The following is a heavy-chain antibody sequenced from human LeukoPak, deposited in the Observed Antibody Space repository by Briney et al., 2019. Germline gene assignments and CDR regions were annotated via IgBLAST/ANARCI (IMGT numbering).Heavy chain of an antibody. V-gene: IGHV5-51*01. CDR3: ARHFSGDFTNSVPVAFYLDY. CDR1: GYSFTNYL. D-gene: IGHD4-11*01. Sequence: WESLKLSCKSSGYSFTNYLLGLVREMPGGGLGVIAIFYPGDSDTIYSLSFHWHVTISGDKSISTAYQQWSSLRASDTAMYYCARHFSGDFTNSVPVAFYLDYWGKEPWSPSPQ. J-gene: IGHJ4*01. CDR2: FYPGDSDT.